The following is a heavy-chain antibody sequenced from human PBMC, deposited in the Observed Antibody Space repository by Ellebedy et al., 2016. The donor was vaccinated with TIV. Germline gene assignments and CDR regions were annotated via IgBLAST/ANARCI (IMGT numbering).Heavy chain of an antibody. CDR1: GGSITNTTFY. CDR3: TRGPSWGDALDAFDI. CDR2: IHDIWGP. Sequence: SETLSLXCTVSGGSITNTTFYWGWIRQTPAKGLEWIGSIHDIWGPYYTPSLKSRVTISLDTSKNQFSLRLNSVTAADTAVYYCTRGPSWGDALDAFDIWGQGTIVTVSS. J-gene: IGHJ3*02. D-gene: IGHD3-16*01. V-gene: IGHV4-39*07.